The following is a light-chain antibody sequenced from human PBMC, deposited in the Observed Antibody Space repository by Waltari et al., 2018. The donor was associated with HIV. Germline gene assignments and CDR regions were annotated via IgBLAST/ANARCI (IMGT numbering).Light chain of an antibody. CDR1: QSISTQ. CDR3: QQSYSNPLT. Sequence: DIQMTQSTSSLSASVGHRITISCRASQSISTQFNWYQQKLGKVPKVLIYGASTLQSGAPSRFSGSGSGTHFTLTISNLQPEDFATYYCQQSYSNPLTFGPGTKVDVK. J-gene: IGKJ3*01. CDR2: GAS. V-gene: IGKV1-39*01.